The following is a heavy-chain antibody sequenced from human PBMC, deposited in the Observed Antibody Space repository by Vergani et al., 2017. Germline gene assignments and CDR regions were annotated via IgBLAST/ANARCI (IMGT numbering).Heavy chain of an antibody. Sequence: QVQLQESGPGLVKPSETLSLTCTVSGGSLSSYYWSWIRQPPGTGLEWIGYIYYSGSTNYNPSLKSRVTISVDTSKSQFTLRLSSVTAADTAVYYCAGEVGYSYGEGWFDPWGQGTLVTVSS. D-gene: IGHD5-18*01. V-gene: IGHV4-59*01. CDR3: AGEVGYSYGEGWFDP. CDR2: IYYSGST. CDR1: GGSLSSYY. J-gene: IGHJ5*02.